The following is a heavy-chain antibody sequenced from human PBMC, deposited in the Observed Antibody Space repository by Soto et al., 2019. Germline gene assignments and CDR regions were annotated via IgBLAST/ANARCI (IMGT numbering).Heavy chain of an antibody. CDR2: IHYSGSA. Sequence: PSETLSLTCTVSGVPISDYYWSWIRQPPGKGLEFFGYIHYSGSAIYNPSLKSRVTISVDTSKNQFSLTLTPVTAADTALYFCARHRGPYCSGGSCYSGWFDPSGQGTLVTVSS. V-gene: IGHV4-59*08. D-gene: IGHD2-15*01. CDR1: GVPISDYY. CDR3: ARHRGPYCSGGSCYSGWFDP. J-gene: IGHJ5*02.